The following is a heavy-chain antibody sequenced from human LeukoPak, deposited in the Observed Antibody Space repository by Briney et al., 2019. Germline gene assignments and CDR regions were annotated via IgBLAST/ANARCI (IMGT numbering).Heavy chain of an antibody. CDR3: AKGLSGYHQYLYYYMDV. J-gene: IGHJ6*03. CDR1: GFTFSNYG. Sequence: PGRPLRLSCAAPGFTFSNYGIPWVPKSPGKGLKWVAVIWDDGSNKYYADSVKGRFTISRDNSKSTLYLQMNSLRAEDTAVYYCAKGLSGYHQYLYYYMDVWGKGTTVTVYS. V-gene: IGHV3-33*06. CDR2: IWDDGSNK. D-gene: IGHD3-3*01.